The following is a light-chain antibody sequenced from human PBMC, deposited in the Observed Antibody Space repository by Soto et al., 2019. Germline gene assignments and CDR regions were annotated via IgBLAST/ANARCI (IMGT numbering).Light chain of an antibody. J-gene: IGLJ3*02. V-gene: IGLV1-47*01. CDR1: SSNIGSNY. CDR2: RNN. CDR3: AAWDDSLNGWV. Sequence: QFVLTQPPSASGTPGQRVTISCSGSSSNIGSNYVYWYQQLPGTAPKLLIYRNNQRPSGVPDRFSGSKSGTSASLAISGLQSEDEADYHCAAWDDSLNGWVFGGGTKLTVL.